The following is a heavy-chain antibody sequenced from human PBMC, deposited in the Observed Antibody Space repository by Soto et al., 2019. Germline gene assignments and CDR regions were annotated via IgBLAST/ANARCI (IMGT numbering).Heavy chain of an antibody. V-gene: IGHV3-33*01. CDR1: GFAFSNYN. Sequence: QVQVVESGGGVVQPGRSLRLSCATSGFAFSNYNIHWVRQAPGKGLEWVAIIRYDGSNKDYADSVKGRFTISRDNSNNTLYLQMNSLRAEDTDIYYCARDDYGPDYWGQGTLLTVSS. CDR2: IRYDGSNK. CDR3: ARDDYGPDY. J-gene: IGHJ4*02. D-gene: IGHD3-10*01.